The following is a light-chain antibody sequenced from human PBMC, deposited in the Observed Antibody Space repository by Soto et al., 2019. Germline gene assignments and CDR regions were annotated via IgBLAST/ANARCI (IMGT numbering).Light chain of an antibody. CDR2: DVT. J-gene: IGLJ1*01. V-gene: IGLV2-11*01. CDR3: SSYTGSRTRV. CDR1: SSDVGGYNC. Sequence: QSVLTQPRSVSGSPGQSVTISCTGTSSDVGGYNCVSWYQQHPGKAPQLIIYDVTQRPSGVPDRFSGSKSGNTASLSISGLQAEDEADYYCSSYTGSRTRVFGTGTKVTVL.